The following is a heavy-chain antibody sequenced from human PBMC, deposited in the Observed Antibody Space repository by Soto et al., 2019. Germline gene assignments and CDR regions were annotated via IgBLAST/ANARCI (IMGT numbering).Heavy chain of an antibody. D-gene: IGHD1-7*01. J-gene: IGHJ5*02. V-gene: IGHV3-48*02. Sequence: GGSLRLSCAASGFTFSSYSMNWVRQAPGKGLEWVSYISSSSSTIYYADSVKGRFTISRDNAKNSLYLQMNSLKDEDTAGYYCARDFSERTSRGNYRFARPNWFDPWGQGTLVTVSS. CDR2: ISSSSSTI. CDR3: ARDFSERTSRGNYRFARPNWFDP. CDR1: GFTFSSYS.